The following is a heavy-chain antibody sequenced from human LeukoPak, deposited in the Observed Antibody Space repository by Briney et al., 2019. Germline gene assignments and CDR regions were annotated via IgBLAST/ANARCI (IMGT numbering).Heavy chain of an antibody. Sequence: GESLKIFCKGSGYSFTSYWIGWVLQMPGKGLESMVIIYPGDSDTRYSPSFQGQVTISADKSISTAYLQWSSLRASDTAMYYCALTYYYDSSGYYSVDYWGQGTLVTVSS. D-gene: IGHD3-22*01. CDR1: GYSFTSYW. CDR2: IYPGDSDT. J-gene: IGHJ4*02. V-gene: IGHV5-51*01. CDR3: ALTYYYDSSGYYSVDY.